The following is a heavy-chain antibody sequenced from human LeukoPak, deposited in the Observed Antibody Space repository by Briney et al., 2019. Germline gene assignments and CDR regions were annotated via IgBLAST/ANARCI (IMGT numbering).Heavy chain of an antibody. D-gene: IGHD6-6*01. CDR3: ARYSSSSLRYYYYGMDV. V-gene: IGHV4-39*07. Sequence: SETLSLTCTVSGGSISSSSYYWGWIRRPPGKGLEWIGNIYYSGSTNYNPSLKSRVTISVDTSKNQFSLKLSSVTAADTAVYYCARYSSSSLRYYYYGMDVWGQGTTVPSP. CDR2: IYYSGST. J-gene: IGHJ6*02. CDR1: GGSISSSSYY.